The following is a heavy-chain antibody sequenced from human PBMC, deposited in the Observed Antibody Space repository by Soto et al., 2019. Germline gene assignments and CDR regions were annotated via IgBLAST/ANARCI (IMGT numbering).Heavy chain of an antibody. CDR1: GFTLSMSA. V-gene: IGHV3-23*01. CDR2: ISDSGDRT. D-gene: IGHD3-16*02. Sequence: PGGSLRLSCASSGFTLSMSAVNWVRQAPGKGLEWVSYISDSGDRTYYADSVKGRFTISRDRSKNTVPLQMDSLRAEDTAVYYCAKDRGIIVKAGDAFDVWGQGTKVT. CDR3: AKDRGIIVKAGDAFDV. J-gene: IGHJ3*01.